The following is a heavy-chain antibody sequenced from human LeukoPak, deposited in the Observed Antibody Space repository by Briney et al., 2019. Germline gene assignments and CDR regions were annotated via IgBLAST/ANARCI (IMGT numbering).Heavy chain of an antibody. J-gene: IGHJ4*02. CDR1: SYSISSGYY. CDR3: ARPHGTTGMGVFGY. V-gene: IGHV4-38-2*01. CDR2: IYHSGST. D-gene: IGHD1-1*01. Sequence: SETLSLTCAVSSYSISSGYYWGWIRQPPGKGLEWIGSIYHSGSTYYNPSLKSRVTISVDTSKNQFSLKLSSVTAADTAVYYCARPHGTTGMGVFGYWGQGTLVTVSS.